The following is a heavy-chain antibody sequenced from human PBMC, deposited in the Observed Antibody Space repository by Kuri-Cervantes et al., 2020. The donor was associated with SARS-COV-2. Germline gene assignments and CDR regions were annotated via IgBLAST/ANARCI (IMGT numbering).Heavy chain of an antibody. CDR2: ISYDGSNK. CDR3: ARGDYSSGYYYYYMGV. J-gene: IGHJ6*03. D-gene: IGHD4-11*01. CDR1: GFTFTSHA. V-gene: IGHV3-30*03. Sequence: GGSLRLSCAVSGFTFTSHAMHWVRQAPGKGLEWVALISYDGSNKFYADSVKGRFTISRDNSKNTLYLQMGSLRAEDMAVYYCARGDYSSGYYYYYMGVWGKGTTVTVSS.